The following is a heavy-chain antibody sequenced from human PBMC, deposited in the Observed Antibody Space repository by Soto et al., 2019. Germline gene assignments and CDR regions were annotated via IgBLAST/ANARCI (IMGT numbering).Heavy chain of an antibody. D-gene: IGHD6-6*01. Sequence: QVQLQESGPGLVKPSETLSLTCTVSGGSISSYYWSWIRQPPGKGLEWIGYIYYSGSTNYNPSLKSRVTISVDTSKNQFSLKLSSVTAADTAVYYCARAWIAARPGYWFDPWGQGTLVTVSS. CDR2: IYYSGST. J-gene: IGHJ5*02. CDR3: ARAWIAARPGYWFDP. CDR1: GGSISSYY. V-gene: IGHV4-59*01.